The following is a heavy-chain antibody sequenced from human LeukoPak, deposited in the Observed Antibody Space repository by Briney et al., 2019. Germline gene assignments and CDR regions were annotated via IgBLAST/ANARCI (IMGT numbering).Heavy chain of an antibody. J-gene: IGHJ4*02. CDR1: GGSFSGYY. Sequence: SETLSLTCVVYGGSFSGYYWSWIRQPPGKGLEWIGEINHSGSTNYNPSLKSRVTISVDTSKNQFSLKLSSVTAADTAVYYCARTASSGTYGVGYFDYWGQGTLVTVSS. V-gene: IGHV4-34*01. D-gene: IGHD3-22*01. CDR2: INHSGST. CDR3: ARTASSGTYGVGYFDY.